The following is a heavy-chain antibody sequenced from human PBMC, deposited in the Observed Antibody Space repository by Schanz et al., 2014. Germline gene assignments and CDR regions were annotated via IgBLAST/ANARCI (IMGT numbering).Heavy chain of an antibody. J-gene: IGHJ6*02. CDR2: IYLDGST. V-gene: IGHV3-66*01. Sequence: EVQLVESGGELIQPGGSLRLSCEASGFTFSRYWMHWVRQAPGKGLEWVSCIYLDGSTYYADSVKGRLTISRDTSKNTLYLQINSLRDEDTAVYYCARARGWGAPYYYGMDAWGQGTTVTVSS. D-gene: IGHD3-16*01. CDR3: ARARGWGAPYYYGMDA. CDR1: GFTFSRYW.